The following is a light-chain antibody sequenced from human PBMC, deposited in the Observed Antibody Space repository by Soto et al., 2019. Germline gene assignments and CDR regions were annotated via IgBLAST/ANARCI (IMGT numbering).Light chain of an antibody. Sequence: QSALTQPASVSGSPGQSITISCTGTSNDVGGYNHVSWYQQLPGKAPKLIIYEVYYRPSGVSNRFSGSKSGNTASLTISGLQAEDEADYYCNSYRNTPTVVFGGGTNLTVL. CDR3: NSYRNTPTVV. CDR2: EVY. CDR1: SNDVGGYNH. V-gene: IGLV2-14*01. J-gene: IGLJ2*01.